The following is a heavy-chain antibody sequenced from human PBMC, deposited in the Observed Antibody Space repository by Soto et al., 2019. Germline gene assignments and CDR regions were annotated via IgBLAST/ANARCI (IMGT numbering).Heavy chain of an antibody. CDR3: ARAPPYYYDTRWLDP. CDR2: ISAYNGNT. V-gene: IGHV1-18*01. J-gene: IGHJ5*02. Sequence: GASVKVSCKASGYTFTSYGISWVRQAPGQGLEWMGWISAYNGNTNYAQKLQGRVTMTTDTSTSTAYMELRSLRSDDTAVYYCARAPPYYYDTRWLDPWGQGTLVTVSS. CDR1: GYTFTSYG. D-gene: IGHD3-22*01.